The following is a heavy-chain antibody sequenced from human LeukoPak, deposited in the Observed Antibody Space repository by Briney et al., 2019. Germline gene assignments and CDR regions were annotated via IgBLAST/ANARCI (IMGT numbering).Heavy chain of an antibody. CDR2: IYTSGST. J-gene: IGHJ6*03. CDR3: ARDDYYYYYMDV. Sequence: SETLSLTCTVSGGSISSGSYYWSWIRQPAGKGLEWIGRIYTSGSTNYNPSLKSRVTISVDTSKNQFSLKLSSMTAADTAVYYCARDDYYYYYMDVWGKGTTVTVSS. V-gene: IGHV4-61*02. CDR1: GGSISSGSYY.